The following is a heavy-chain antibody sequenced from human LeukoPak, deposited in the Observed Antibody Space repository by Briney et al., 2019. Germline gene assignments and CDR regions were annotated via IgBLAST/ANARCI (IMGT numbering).Heavy chain of an antibody. V-gene: IGHV1-24*01. CDR3: ARWGDKSTTESYYFDY. CDR1: GYTLTELS. D-gene: IGHD4-17*01. Sequence: ASVKVSCKVSGYTLTELSMHWVRQAPGKGLEWMGGFDPEDGETIYAQKFQGRVTMTEDTSTDTVYMELSSLRSEDTAVYYCARWGDKSTTESYYFDYWGQGTLVTVSS. CDR2: FDPEDGET. J-gene: IGHJ4*02.